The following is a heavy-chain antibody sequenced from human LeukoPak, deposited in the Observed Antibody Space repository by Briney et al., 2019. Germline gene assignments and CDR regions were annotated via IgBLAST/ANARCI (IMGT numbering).Heavy chain of an antibody. V-gene: IGHV1-24*01. Sequence: ASVKVSCKVSGYTLTELSMHWVRQAPGKGLEWMGGFDPEDGETIYAQKFQGRVTVTEDTSTDTAYMELSSLRSEDTAVYYCATGGRIVVVPFDYWGQGTLVTVSS. J-gene: IGHJ4*02. CDR2: FDPEDGET. D-gene: IGHD2-2*01. CDR3: ATGGRIVVVPFDY. CDR1: GYTLTELS.